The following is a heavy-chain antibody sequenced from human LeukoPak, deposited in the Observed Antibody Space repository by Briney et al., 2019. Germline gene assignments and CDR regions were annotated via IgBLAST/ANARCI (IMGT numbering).Heavy chain of an antibody. D-gene: IGHD5-12*01. CDR1: GFTFSNYW. V-gene: IGHV3-74*01. J-gene: IGHJ2*01. CDR3: ARGYAGGYFDL. CDR2: INSDGSNT. Sequence: GGSLRLSCAASGFTFSNYWMHWVRQGPGKGLVWVSRINSDGSNTAYADSVKGRFTISRDNAKNTLSLQMNSLRAEDTAVYYCARGYAGGYFDLWGRGTLVTVSS.